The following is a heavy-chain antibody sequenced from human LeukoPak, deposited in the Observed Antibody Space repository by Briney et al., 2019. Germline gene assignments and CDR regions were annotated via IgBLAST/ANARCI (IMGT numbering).Heavy chain of an antibody. V-gene: IGHV4-59*01. CDR1: GGSISSYY. Sequence: SETLSLTCTVSGGSISSYYWSWIRQPLGKGLEWIGYIYYSGSTNYNPSLKSRVTISVDTSKNQFSLKLSSVTAADTAVYYCARGREIAVAGTTEYYFDYWGQGTLVTVSS. J-gene: IGHJ4*02. CDR3: ARGREIAVAGTTEYYFDY. D-gene: IGHD6-19*01. CDR2: IYYSGST.